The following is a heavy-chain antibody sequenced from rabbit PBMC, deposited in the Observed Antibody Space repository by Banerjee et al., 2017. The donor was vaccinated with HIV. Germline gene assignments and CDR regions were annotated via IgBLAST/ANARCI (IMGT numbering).Heavy chain of an antibody. CDR2: IGGGSSGST. V-gene: IGHV1S40*01. CDR3: AREGYGDGTGDYDL. CDR1: GFSLSSYN. J-gene: IGHJ4*01. D-gene: IGHD7-1*01. Sequence: QSLEESGGDLVKPGASLTLTCTASGFSLSSYNMCWVRQAPGKGLEWIGCIGGGSSGSTYYATWAKGRFTISKTSSTTVTLQMTSLTAADTATYFCAREGYGDGTGDYDLWGPGTLVTVS.